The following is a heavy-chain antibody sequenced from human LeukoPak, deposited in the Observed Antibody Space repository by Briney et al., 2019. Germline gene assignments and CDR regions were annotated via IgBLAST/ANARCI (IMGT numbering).Heavy chain of an antibody. V-gene: IGHV1-2*06. CDR3: ARGLENFDC. D-gene: IGHD4-11*01. CDR1: GYTFTGSY. J-gene: IGHJ4*02. CDR2: INPNSGGT. Sequence: PGESLKISCKASGYTFTGSYMHWVRQAPGQGLEWVGRINPNSGGTSFAQKFQGSVTMTRDTSISTAYMKLSRLRSDDTAVYYCARGLENFDCWGQGTLVTVSS.